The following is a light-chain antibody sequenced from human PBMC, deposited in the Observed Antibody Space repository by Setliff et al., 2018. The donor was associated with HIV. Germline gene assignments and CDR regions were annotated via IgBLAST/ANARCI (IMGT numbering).Light chain of an antibody. CDR2: DVT. J-gene: IGLJ1*01. CDR1: ASDVGGYNY. Sequence: QSVLTQPASVSGSPGQSITISCTGSASDVGGYNYVSWYQQQRGEAPKLIIYDVTHRPSGVSHRFSASKSGNTASLTISGLQAEDEADYFCSSYTASSTLYVFGTGTKVTVL. V-gene: IGLV2-14*03. CDR3: SSYTASSTLYV.